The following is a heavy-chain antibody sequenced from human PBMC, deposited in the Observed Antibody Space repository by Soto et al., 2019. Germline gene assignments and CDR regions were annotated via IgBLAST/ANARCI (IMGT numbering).Heavy chain of an antibody. CDR3: ASPKIAFYNWFDP. J-gene: IGHJ5*02. Sequence: QLQLQESGPGLVKPSETLSLTCTVSGGSISSSSYYWGWIRQPPGKGLEWIGSIYYSGSTYYNPSLKSRATISVDTSKNQFSLNLSSVTAADTAVYYCASPKIAFYNWFDPWGQGTLVTVSS. CDR1: GGSISSSSYY. D-gene: IGHD3-3*02. V-gene: IGHV4-39*01. CDR2: IYYSGST.